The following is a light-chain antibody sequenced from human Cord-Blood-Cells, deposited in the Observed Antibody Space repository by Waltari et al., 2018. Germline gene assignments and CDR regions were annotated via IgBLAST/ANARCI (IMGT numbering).Light chain of an antibody. CDR2: AAC. Sequence: DIQMTHTPSPLAAFVGAESHITRRASQRISSYLNWYQQKPGKAPKLLIYAACSLQSGVPSRFSGSGSGTDFTLIISSLQTEDFATYDCQQSYSTPRTFGQGTKVEIK. V-gene: IGKV1-39*01. CDR3: QQSYSTPRT. J-gene: IGKJ1*01. CDR1: QRISSY.